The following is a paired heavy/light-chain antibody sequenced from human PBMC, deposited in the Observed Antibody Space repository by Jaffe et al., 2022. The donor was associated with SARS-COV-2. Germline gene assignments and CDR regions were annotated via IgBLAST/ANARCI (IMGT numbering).Light chain of an antibody. V-gene: IGKV1-17*01. CDR1: QDIRDD. Sequence: DIQMTQSPSSLSASVGDRVTITCRASQDIRDDLAWFQQKPGKAPNRLIYAASNLQSGVPSRFSGSGSGTEFTLTISCLQSEDFATYYCLQHNSYPYSFGQGTKLEIK. CDR3: LQHNSYPYS. CDR2: AAS. J-gene: IGKJ2*03.
Heavy chain of an antibody. CDR3: ARGSYDIPTGYWEWFDP. CDR2: IHSSGST. CDR1: GGSMNNYY. D-gene: IGHD3-9*01. V-gene: IGHV4-59*01. J-gene: IGHJ5*02. Sequence: QVQLQESGPGLVKSSETLSLTCTVSGGSMNNYYWNWIRQTPGAGLEWIGYIHSSGSTKYNPSLKSRVTISLDTSKNQFSLKVTSVTAVDTAVYFCARGSYDIPTGYWEWFDPWGQGTLVTVSS.